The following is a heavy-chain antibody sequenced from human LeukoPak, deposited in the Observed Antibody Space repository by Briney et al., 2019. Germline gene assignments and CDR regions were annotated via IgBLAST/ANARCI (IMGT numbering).Heavy chain of an antibody. Sequence: GGSLRLTCAASGFTFSDYYINWIRQAPGEGLEWVANIKHDGSEKYYADFVEGRFTISRDNAKNSLYLQMDSLRAEDTAVYYCARDAGHSGYDLLDYWGQGTLVTVSS. CDR3: ARDAGHSGYDLLDY. V-gene: IGHV3-7*01. D-gene: IGHD5-12*01. CDR2: IKHDGSEK. J-gene: IGHJ4*02. CDR1: GFTFSDYY.